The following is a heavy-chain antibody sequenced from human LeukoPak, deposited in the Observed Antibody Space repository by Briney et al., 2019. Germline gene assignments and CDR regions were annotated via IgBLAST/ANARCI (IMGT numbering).Heavy chain of an antibody. J-gene: IGHJ4*02. CDR2: FLYNGSS. Sequence: SETLSLTCTVSGGSVSSFYWSWIRQPPGKGLEWLGYFLYNGSSNYNPSIKGRVTISVDTSKNHFSLRLTSVTAADTAVYYCARDYGDYGGGYFDYWGQGTLVTVSS. CDR1: GGSVSSFY. CDR3: ARDYGDYGGGYFDY. D-gene: IGHD4-17*01. V-gene: IGHV4-59*02.